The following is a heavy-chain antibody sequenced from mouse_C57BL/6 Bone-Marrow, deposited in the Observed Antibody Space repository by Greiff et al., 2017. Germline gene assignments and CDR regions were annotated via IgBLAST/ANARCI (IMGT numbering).Heavy chain of an antibody. J-gene: IGHJ3*01. Sequence: QVQLQQPGAELVMPGASVKLSCKASGYTFTSYWMHWVKQRPGQGLEWIGEIDPADSYTNYNQKFKGKSTSTVDKSSSTAYMQLSSLTSEDSAVYYCASNSDYDCFAYWGQGTLVTVSA. CDR3: ASNSDYDCFAY. CDR2: IDPADSYT. V-gene: IGHV1-69*01. CDR1: GYTFTSYW. D-gene: IGHD2-5*01.